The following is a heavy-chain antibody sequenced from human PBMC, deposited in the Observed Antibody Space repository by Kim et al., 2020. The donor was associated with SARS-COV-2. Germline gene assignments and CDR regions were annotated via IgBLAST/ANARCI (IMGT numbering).Heavy chain of an antibody. CDR3: ARDSTRLDY. V-gene: IGHV7-4-1*02. Sequence: GNPTYAQGFTGRFVFSLDTSVSTAYRQISSLKAEDTAVYYCARDSTRLDYWGQGTLVTVSS. J-gene: IGHJ4*02. D-gene: IGHD3-16*01. CDR2: GNP.